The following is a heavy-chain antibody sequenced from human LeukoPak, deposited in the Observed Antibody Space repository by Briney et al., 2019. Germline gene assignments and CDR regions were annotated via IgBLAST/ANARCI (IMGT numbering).Heavy chain of an antibody. V-gene: IGHV3-48*03. CDR1: GFTFSSYE. CDR3: ARELQGSGFDP. J-gene: IGHJ5*02. Sequence: PGGSQRLSCAASGFTFSSYEMNWVRQAPGKGLEFVSYISSSGGTTHYADSVKGRFTISRDNARNSLYLQMDSLRAEDTSIYYCARELQGSGFDPWGQGTLVTVSS. CDR2: ISSSGGTT. D-gene: IGHD6-19*01.